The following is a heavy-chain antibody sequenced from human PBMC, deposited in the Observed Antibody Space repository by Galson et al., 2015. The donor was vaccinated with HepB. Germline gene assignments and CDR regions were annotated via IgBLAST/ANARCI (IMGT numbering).Heavy chain of an antibody. J-gene: IGHJ6*02. CDR3: AGDLSSGLRSQMGYGMDV. CDR1: GFTFSSYA. Sequence: SLRLSCAASGFTFSSYAMHWVRQAPGKGLEWVAVISYDGSNKYYADSVKGRFTISRDNSKNTLYLQMNSLRAEDTAVYYCAGDLSSGLRSQMGYGMDVWGQGTTVTVSS. V-gene: IGHV3-30*04. D-gene: IGHD4-17*01. CDR2: ISYDGSNK.